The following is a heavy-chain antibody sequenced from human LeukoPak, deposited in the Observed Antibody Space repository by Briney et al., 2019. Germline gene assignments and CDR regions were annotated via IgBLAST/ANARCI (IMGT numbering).Heavy chain of an antibody. CDR1: GFTFSSYS. Sequence: GGSLRLSCAASGFTFSSYSMNWVRQAPGKGLEWVSYISSSSSTIYYADSMKGRFTISRDNAKNSLYLQMNSLRAEDTALYYCAKDLSEEDSGWYRGIDYWGQGTLVTVSS. CDR2: ISSSSSTI. D-gene: IGHD6-19*01. J-gene: IGHJ4*02. CDR3: AKDLSEEDSGWYRGIDY. V-gene: IGHV3-48*04.